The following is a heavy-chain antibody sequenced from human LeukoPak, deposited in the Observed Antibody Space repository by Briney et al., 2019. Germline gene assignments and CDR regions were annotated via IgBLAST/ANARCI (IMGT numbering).Heavy chain of an antibody. D-gene: IGHD2-8*01. CDR1: GFTFSSYW. CDR2: IKQDGSEK. CDR3: AKCWTSDGVCLNFDH. J-gene: IGHJ4*02. Sequence: SGGSLRLSCAASGFTFSSYWMSWVRQAPGKGLEWVANIKQDGSEKYYVDSVKGRFTISRDNSKNTLYLQMNSLRVEDTAVYYCAKCWTSDGVCLNFDHWGPGALVTVSS. V-gene: IGHV3-7*03.